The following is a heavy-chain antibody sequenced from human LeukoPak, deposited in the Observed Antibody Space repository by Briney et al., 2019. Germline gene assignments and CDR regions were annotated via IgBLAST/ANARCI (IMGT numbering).Heavy chain of an antibody. CDR2: IIPIFGTA. D-gene: IGHD1-1*01. Sequence: SVKVSCKASGGTFSSYAISWVRQAPGQGLEWMGGIIPIFGTANYAQKFQGRVTITTDEPTSTAYMERSSLRSEDTAVYYCARDITTGRATFFDYWGQGTLVTVSS. J-gene: IGHJ4*02. CDR1: GGTFSSYA. V-gene: IGHV1-69*05. CDR3: ARDITTGRATFFDY.